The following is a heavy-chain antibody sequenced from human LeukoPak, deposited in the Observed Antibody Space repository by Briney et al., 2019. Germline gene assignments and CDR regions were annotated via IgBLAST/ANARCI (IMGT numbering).Heavy chain of an antibody. V-gene: IGHV3-30*18. CDR3: AKDSTGSGSYNWFDP. CDR2: ISYGGSNK. CDR1: GFTFSSYG. D-gene: IGHD3-10*01. Sequence: QPGGSLRLSCAASGFTFSSYGMHWVRQAPGKGLEWVAVISYGGSNKYYADSVKGRFTISRDNSKDTLYLQMNSLRAEDTAVYYCAKDSTGSGSYNWFDPWGQGTLVTVSS. J-gene: IGHJ5*02.